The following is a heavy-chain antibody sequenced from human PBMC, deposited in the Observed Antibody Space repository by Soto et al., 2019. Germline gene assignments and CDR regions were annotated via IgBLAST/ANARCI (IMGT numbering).Heavy chain of an antibody. J-gene: IGHJ3*02. CDR3: ARESSSSWYEGYDAFDI. D-gene: IGHD6-13*01. CDR2: IKQDGSEK. CDR1: GFTFSSYW. V-gene: IGHV3-7*01. Sequence: EVQLVESGGGLVQPGGSLRLSCAASGFTFSSYWMSWVRQAPGKGLEWVANIKQDGSEKYYVVSVKGRFTISRDNAKNSLYLQMNSLRAEDTAVYYCARESSSSWYEGYDAFDIWGQGTMVTVSS.